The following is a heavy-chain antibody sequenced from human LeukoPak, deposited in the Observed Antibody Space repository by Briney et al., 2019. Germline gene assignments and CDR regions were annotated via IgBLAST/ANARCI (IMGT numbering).Heavy chain of an antibody. D-gene: IGHD1-26*01. Sequence: PSETLSLTCTVSGGSISSGGYYWSWIRQHPGKGLEWIGYIYYSGSTYYNPSLKSRVTISVDTSKNQFSLKLSSVTAADTAAYYCARATSERPFDYWGQGTLVTVSS. J-gene: IGHJ4*02. CDR2: IYYSGST. CDR3: ARATSERPFDY. CDR1: GGSISSGGYY. V-gene: IGHV4-31*03.